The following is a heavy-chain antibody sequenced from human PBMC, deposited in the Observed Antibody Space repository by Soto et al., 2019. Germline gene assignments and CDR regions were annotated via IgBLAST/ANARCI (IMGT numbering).Heavy chain of an antibody. V-gene: IGHV1-46*01. J-gene: IGHJ5*02. CDR1: GYTFTGYY. Sequence: ASVKVSCKASGYTFTGYYMHWVRQAPGQGLEWMGIINPSGGSTSYAQKFQGRVTMTRDTSTNTVYMELSSLRSEDTAVYYCARGPLHYYDSSGYSDPRFDPWGQGTLVTVSS. CDR2: INPSGGST. CDR3: ARGPLHYYDSSGYSDPRFDP. D-gene: IGHD3-22*01.